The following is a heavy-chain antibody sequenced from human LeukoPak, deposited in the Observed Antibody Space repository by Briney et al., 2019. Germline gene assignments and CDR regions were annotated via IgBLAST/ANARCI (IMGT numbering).Heavy chain of an antibody. CDR2: IFYSGST. V-gene: IGHV4-59*01. J-gene: IGHJ4*02. CDR1: GGSISSYY. D-gene: IGHD1-14*01. Sequence: SETLSLTCIVSGGSISSYYWSWIRQPPGKGLEWIGYIFYSGSTNYNPSLKSRVTISVDTSKNQFSPKLTSVTAADTAVYYCARGGTNRAFDYWGQGTLVTVSS. CDR3: ARGGTNRAFDY.